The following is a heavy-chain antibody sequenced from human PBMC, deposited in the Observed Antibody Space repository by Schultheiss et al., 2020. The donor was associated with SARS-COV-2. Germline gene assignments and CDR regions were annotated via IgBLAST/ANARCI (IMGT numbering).Heavy chain of an antibody. CDR3: ARDPLVRGLNNDYYGMDV. D-gene: IGHD3-10*01. J-gene: IGHJ6*02. Sequence: GESLKISCAASGFTFSDYYMSWVRQAPGKGLEWLAVIWHDGSYEHYADSVKGRFTISRDNSKNTLHLQMNSLRAEDTAVYYCARDPLVRGLNNDYYGMDVWGQGTTVTVSS. V-gene: IGHV3-33*08. CDR1: GFTFSDYY. CDR2: IWHDGSYE.